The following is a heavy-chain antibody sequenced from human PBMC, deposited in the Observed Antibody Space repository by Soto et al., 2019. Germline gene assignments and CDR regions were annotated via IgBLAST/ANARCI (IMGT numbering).Heavy chain of an antibody. CDR3: AREIRYFDWLLFDY. D-gene: IGHD3-9*01. V-gene: IGHV3-48*02. J-gene: IGHJ4*02. CDR2: ISSSSSTI. CDR1: GFTFSSYS. Sequence: GGSLRLSCAASGFTFSSYSMNWVRQAPGKGLEWVSYISSSSSTIYYADSVKGRFTISRDNAKNSLYLQMNSLRDEDTAVYYCAREIRYFDWLLFDYWGQGTLVTVSS.